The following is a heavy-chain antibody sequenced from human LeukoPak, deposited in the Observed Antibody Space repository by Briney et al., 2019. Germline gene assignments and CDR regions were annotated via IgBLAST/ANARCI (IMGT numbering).Heavy chain of an antibody. J-gene: IGHJ4*02. Sequence: SETLSLTCAVYGGSFSDYYWSWIRQPPGKGLEWIGEINHSGSTNYNPSLKSRVTISVDTSKNQFSLKLTSVTAADTAVYYCARVSGGNKSPFDYWGQGTLVTVSS. V-gene: IGHV4-34*01. CDR2: INHSGST. CDR1: GGSFSDYY. D-gene: IGHD4-23*01. CDR3: ARVSGGNKSPFDY.